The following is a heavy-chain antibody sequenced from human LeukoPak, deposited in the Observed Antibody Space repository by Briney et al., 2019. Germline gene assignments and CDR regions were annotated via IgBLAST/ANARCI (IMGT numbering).Heavy chain of an antibody. V-gene: IGHV3-74*01. CDR2: INGDGSST. CDR3: ARDPYGSGSH. CDR1: GFTFTSFW. Sequence: PGGSLRLSCAASGFTFTSFWMHWVRQAPGKGLVWVSRINGDGSSTTFADSVKGRFTISRDNAKNTVYLQMNSLRVKDTAVYYCARDPYGSGSHWGQGTLVTVSS. D-gene: IGHD3-10*01. J-gene: IGHJ4*02.